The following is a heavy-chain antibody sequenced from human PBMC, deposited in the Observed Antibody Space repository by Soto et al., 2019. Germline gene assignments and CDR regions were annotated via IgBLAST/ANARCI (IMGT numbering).Heavy chain of an antibody. V-gene: IGHV4-39*07. Sequence: SETLSLTCSVSGDSINSENYYWGWIRQPPGKGLEWIGSIYYRGSTNYNPSLKSRVTISVDTSKNQFSLKLSSVTAADTAVYYCARFAPPVWNYGRDWFDPWGQGTLVTVSS. D-gene: IGHD1-7*01. CDR3: ARFAPPVWNYGRDWFDP. CDR2: IYYRGST. CDR1: GDSINSENYY. J-gene: IGHJ5*02.